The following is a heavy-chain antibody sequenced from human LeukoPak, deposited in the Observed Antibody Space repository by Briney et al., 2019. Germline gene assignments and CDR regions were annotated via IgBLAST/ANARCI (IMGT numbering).Heavy chain of an antibody. CDR2: IYYSGST. J-gene: IGHJ4*02. V-gene: IGHV4-59*01. Sequence: SETLSLTCTVSGGSISSYYWSWIRQPPGKGLEWIGDIYYSGSTNYNPSLKSRVTISVDTSKNQFSLRLSSVAAADTAVYYCARITGKTIAVAGTFDYWGRGTLVTVSS. CDR3: ARITGKTIAVAGTFDY. CDR1: GGSISSYY. D-gene: IGHD6-19*01.